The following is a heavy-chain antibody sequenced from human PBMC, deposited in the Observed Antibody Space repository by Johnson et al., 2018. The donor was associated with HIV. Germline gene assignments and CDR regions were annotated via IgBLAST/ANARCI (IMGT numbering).Heavy chain of an antibody. V-gene: IGHV3-7*01. D-gene: IGHD4-17*01. J-gene: IGHJ3*02. CDR3: ARDSRLRTRAVGWADAFDI. Sequence: VQLVESGGGLVQPGGSLRLSCAASGFIVSSNYMNWVRQAPGKGLEWVANIKQDGSEKYYVDSVKGRFTISRDNAKNSLSLQSNRLRAEETAVYYCARDSRLRTRAVGWADAFDIWGQGTMVSVSS. CDR2: IKQDGSEK. CDR1: GFIVSSNY.